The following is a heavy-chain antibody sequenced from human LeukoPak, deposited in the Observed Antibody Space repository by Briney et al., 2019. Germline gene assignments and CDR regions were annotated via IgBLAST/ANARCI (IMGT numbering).Heavy chain of an antibody. J-gene: IGHJ4*02. CDR2: ISISSTYT. CDR1: GFTFSNYY. CDR3: ARRAVATTNDY. Sequence: GGSLRLSCAASGFTFSNYYMNWIRQAPGKGLEWVSYISISSTYTKYAASVKGRFTVSRDDAKNSLYLQMNSLRAEDTAVYYCARRAVATTNDYWGQGTLVTVSS. V-gene: IGHV3-11*06. D-gene: IGHD5-12*01.